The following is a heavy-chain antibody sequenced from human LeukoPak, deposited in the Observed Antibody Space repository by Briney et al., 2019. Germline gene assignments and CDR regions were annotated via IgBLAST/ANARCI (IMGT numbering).Heavy chain of an antibody. CDR1: GGSFSGYY. Sequence: PSETLSLTCAVYGGSFSGYYWSWIRQPPGKGLEWIGEINHSGSTNYNGSLKSRVTISADTSKNQFSLKLSSVTAADTAVYYCARGPTDCSSTSCPPYYYMDVWGKGTTVTVSS. CDR2: INHSGST. CDR3: ARGPTDCSSTSCPPYYYMDV. V-gene: IGHV4-34*01. D-gene: IGHD2-2*01. J-gene: IGHJ6*03.